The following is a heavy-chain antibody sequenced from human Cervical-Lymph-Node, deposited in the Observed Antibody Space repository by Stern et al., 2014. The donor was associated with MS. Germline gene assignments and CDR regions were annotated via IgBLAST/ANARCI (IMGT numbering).Heavy chain of an antibody. Sequence: MQLVESGGGVVQPGRSLRLSCAASGFTFSSYGMHWVRQAPGKGLEWVAVISYDGSNKYYADSVKGRFTISRDNSKNTLYLQMNSLRAEDTAVYYCAKDQTGTPWYWGQGTLVTVSS. CDR1: GFTFSSYG. CDR3: AKDQTGTPWY. V-gene: IGHV3-30*18. J-gene: IGHJ4*02. D-gene: IGHD1-1*01. CDR2: ISYDGSNK.